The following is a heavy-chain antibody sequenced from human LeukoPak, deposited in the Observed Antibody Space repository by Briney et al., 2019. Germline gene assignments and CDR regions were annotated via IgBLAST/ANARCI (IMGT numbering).Heavy chain of an antibody. CDR1: GFTFSSYA. CDR2: INHSGST. CDR3: ARSDYGDYETFDY. D-gene: IGHD4-17*01. Sequence: PGGSLRLSCAASGFTFSSYAMSWVRQPPGKGLEWIGEINHSGSTNYNPSLKSRVTISVDTSKNQFSLKLSSVTAADTAVYYCARSDYGDYETFDYWGQGTLVTVSS. J-gene: IGHJ4*02. V-gene: IGHV4-34*01.